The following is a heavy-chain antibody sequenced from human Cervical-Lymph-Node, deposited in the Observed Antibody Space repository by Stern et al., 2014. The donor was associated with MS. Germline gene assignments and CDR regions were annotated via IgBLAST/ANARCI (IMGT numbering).Heavy chain of an antibody. D-gene: IGHD2-15*01. CDR2: ISNDGNAE. CDR3: AKDRLFCSGGGCYAMDV. Sequence: VQLVESGGGVVQPGRSLRLSCAASGFTLRSYGMHWVRQAPGKGLEWVAVISNDGNAEYYTDSVQGRLTISRDNSKNALYLQMNSLRTEDTAVYYCAKDRLFCSGGGCYAMDVWGQGTTVTVSS. CDR1: GFTLRSYG. V-gene: IGHV3-30*18. J-gene: IGHJ6*02.